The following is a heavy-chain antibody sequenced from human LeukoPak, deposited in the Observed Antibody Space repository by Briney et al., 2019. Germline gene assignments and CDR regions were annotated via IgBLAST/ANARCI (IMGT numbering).Heavy chain of an antibody. CDR2: ISYDGSNK. Sequence: GGSLRLSCAASGFTFSSYDMHWVRQAPGKGLEWVAVISYDGSNKYYADSVKGRFTISRDNSKNTLYLQMNSLRAEDTAVYYCAGGGLTGYYYSYYYGMDVWGQGTTVTVSS. D-gene: IGHD3-9*01. V-gene: IGHV3-30*03. CDR1: GFTFSSYD. J-gene: IGHJ6*02. CDR3: AGGGLTGYYYSYYYGMDV.